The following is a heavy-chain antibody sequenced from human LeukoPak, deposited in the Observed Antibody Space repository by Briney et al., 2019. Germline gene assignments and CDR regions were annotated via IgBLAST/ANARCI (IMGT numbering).Heavy chain of an antibody. CDR2: IYYSGST. CDR3: ARTRMDSPGDY. CDR1: GGSISSSSFS. Sequence: PSETLSLTCTVSGGSISSSSFSWGWIRQPPGKGLEWIGSIYYSGSTYYNPSLKSRLTVSVDTSKNQFSLKLSSVTAADTAVYYCARTRMDSPGDYWGQGTLVTVSS. D-gene: IGHD2-2*03. J-gene: IGHJ4*02. V-gene: IGHV4-39*07.